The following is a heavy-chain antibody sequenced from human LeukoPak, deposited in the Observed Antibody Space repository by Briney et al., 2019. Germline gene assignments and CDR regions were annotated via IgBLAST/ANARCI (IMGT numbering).Heavy chain of an antibody. CDR3: ARFQTPYSYAFIYYYYYYMDV. CDR2: MNPNSGNT. CDR1: D. V-gene: IGHV1-8*01. Sequence: DINWVGQATGQGGEGMGWMNPNSGNTGYSQKFQGTVTLTRNTSLSTAYMELTSLRSEDTAVYYCARFQTPYSYAFIYYYYYYMDVWGKGTTVTVSS. J-gene: IGHJ6*03. D-gene: IGHD5-18*01.